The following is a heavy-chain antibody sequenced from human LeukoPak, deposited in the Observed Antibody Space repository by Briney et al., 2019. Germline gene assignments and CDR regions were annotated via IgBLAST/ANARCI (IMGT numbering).Heavy chain of an antibody. J-gene: IGHJ4*02. Sequence: KPSETLSLTCAVYGGSFNGYYWSWIRQPPGKGLEWIGEINHSGSTNYNPSLKSRVTISVDTSENQFSLKLSSVTAADTAVYYCARAVYYYGSGNYYPSAYYFDFWGQGTLVTVSS. D-gene: IGHD3-10*01. CDR3: ARAVYYYGSGNYYPSAYYFDF. V-gene: IGHV4-34*01. CDR1: GGSFNGYY. CDR2: INHSGST.